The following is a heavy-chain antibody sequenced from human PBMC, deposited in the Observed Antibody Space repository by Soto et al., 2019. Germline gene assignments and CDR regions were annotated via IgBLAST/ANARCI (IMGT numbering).Heavy chain of an antibody. V-gene: IGHV1-3*01. CDR1: GYSFTRYT. CDR3: ARGIATGQLDP. CDR2: INPGNGIT. Sequence: GASVKVSCKASGYSFTRYTLNWVRQAPGQRLEWMGWINPGNGITKSSQKFQDRVIITRDTSASTAYMDLSSLRSEDTAVYYCARGIATGQLDPWGQGTLVTVSS. J-gene: IGHJ5*02. D-gene: IGHD2-15*01.